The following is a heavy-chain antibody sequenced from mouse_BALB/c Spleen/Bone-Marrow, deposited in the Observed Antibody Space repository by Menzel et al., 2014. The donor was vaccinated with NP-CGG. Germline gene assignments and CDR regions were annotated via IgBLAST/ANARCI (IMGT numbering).Heavy chain of an antibody. D-gene: IGHD2-1*01. CDR2: ISCYNGAT. J-gene: IGHJ2*01. V-gene: IGHV1S34*01. CDR1: GYSFXGYY. CDR3: ARRDYGNFFDY. Sequence: LVKTGASVKISCKASGYSFXGYYMHWVKQSHGKSLEWIGYISCYNGATSYNQKFKGKATLTVDTSSSTAYMQFNSLTSEDSAVYYCARRDYGNFFDYWGQGTTLTVSS.